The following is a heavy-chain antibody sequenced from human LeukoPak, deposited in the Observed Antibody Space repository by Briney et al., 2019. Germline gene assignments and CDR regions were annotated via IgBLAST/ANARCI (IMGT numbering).Heavy chain of an antibody. J-gene: IGHJ3*02. Sequence: GGSPRLSCVASGFPFSSYWMTWVRQAPGKGLEWVANIKQDGSKKSYVDSVKGRFTISRDNAKSSLYLQMNSLRAEDTAVYYCAKDVADIVVVVAATAESAFDIWGQGTMVTVSS. CDR1: GFPFSSYW. V-gene: IGHV3-7*03. D-gene: IGHD2-15*01. CDR2: IKQDGSKK. CDR3: AKDVADIVVVVAATAESAFDI.